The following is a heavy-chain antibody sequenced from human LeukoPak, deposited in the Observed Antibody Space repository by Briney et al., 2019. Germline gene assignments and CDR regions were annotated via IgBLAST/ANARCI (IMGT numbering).Heavy chain of an antibody. V-gene: IGHV1-46*01. CDR3: ARQRTPSYDRLSGGAFDI. CDR1: GYTFTSYY. J-gene: IGHJ3*02. Sequence: ASVKVSCKASGYTFTSYYMHWVRQAPGQGLEWMGIINPSGGSTSYAQKFQGRVTMTRDTSTSTVCMELSSLRSEDTAVYYCARQRTPSYDRLSGGAFDIWGQGTMVTVSS. CDR2: INPSGGST. D-gene: IGHD3-16*02.